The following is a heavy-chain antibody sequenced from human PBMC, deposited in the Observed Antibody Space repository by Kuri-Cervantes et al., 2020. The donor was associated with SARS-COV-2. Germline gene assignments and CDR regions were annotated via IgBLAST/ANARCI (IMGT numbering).Heavy chain of an antibody. CDR1: GFTFSSYS. V-gene: IGHV3-48*04. Sequence: ETLSLTCAASGFTFSSYSMNWVRQAPGKGLEWVSYISSSSSTIYYADSVKGRFTISRDNAKNSLYLQMNSLRAEDTAVYYCAREGTARTDAFDIWGQGTMVTVSS. CDR2: ISSSSSTI. D-gene: IGHD5-18*01. J-gene: IGHJ3*02. CDR3: AREGTARTDAFDI.